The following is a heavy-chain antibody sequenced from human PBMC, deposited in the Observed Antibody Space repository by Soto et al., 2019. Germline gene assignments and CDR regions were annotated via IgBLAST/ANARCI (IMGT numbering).Heavy chain of an antibody. D-gene: IGHD6-13*01. V-gene: IGHV4-39*01. J-gene: IGHJ4*02. CDR3: ARHVGAAVGRIDY. CDR2: IYNSGST. CDR1: GGSISSFSYY. Sequence: SETLSLTCTVSGGSISSFSYYWGWIRQSPGKGLQWIGTIYNSGSTYYNPSIKSRVTMSVDASKNQFSLKLRSVTAADTAVYYCARHVGAAVGRIDYWGQGTLVTVSS.